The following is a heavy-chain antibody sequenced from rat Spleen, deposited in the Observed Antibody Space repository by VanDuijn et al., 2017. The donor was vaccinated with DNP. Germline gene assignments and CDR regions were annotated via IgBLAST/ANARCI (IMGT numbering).Heavy chain of an antibody. J-gene: IGHJ4*01. CDR1: GFTFSDSA. CDR2: IIYDGSHT. CDR3: TRDRSYYYNSYMGAMDA. D-gene: IGHD1-2*01. V-gene: IGHV5-17*01. Sequence: EVQLVESGGGVVQPGNSLKLSCAASGFTFSDSAMAWVRQSPKMGLEWVATIIYDGSHTFYRDTVQGRLTISRDNAKTTLYLQMDSLRSEDTATYFCTRDRSYYYNSYMGAMDAWGQGTSVTVSS.